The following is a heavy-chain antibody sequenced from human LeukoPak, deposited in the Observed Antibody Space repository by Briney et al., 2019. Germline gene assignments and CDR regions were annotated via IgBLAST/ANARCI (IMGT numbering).Heavy chain of an antibody. D-gene: IGHD4-17*01. J-gene: IGHJ4*02. CDR1: GGSISNYY. Sequence: PSETLSLTCSVFGGSISNYYWSWIRQPPGKGLEWMGYIQNSVSTNYNPSLKSRVTMSVDTSQNQFSLKLSSVTAADTAVYYCARDRGYGDTYYFDYWGQGTLVTVSS. V-gene: IGHV4-59*01. CDR2: IQNSVST. CDR3: ARDRGYGDTYYFDY.